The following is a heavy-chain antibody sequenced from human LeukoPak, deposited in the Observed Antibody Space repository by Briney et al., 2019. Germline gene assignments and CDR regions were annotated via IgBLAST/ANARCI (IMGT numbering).Heavy chain of an antibody. CDR2: IYYSGNT. D-gene: IGHD6-13*01. CDR1: GGSVNSVSYY. Sequence: SETLSLTCTVSGGSVNSVSYYWSWIRQPPGKGLEWIGYIYYSGNTNYNPSLKSRVTMSVDTSKNQFSLKLSSVTAADTAVYYCARDHEQQLAPWGQGTLVTVSS. CDR3: ARDHEQQLAP. J-gene: IGHJ5*02. V-gene: IGHV4-61*01.